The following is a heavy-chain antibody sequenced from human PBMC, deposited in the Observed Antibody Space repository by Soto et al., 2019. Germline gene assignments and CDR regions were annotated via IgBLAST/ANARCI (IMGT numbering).Heavy chain of an antibody. J-gene: IGHJ5*02. CDR2: VYSSGGT. D-gene: IGHD3-3*01. V-gene: IGHV4-59*10. Sequence: SETLSLTCAVHDGSVKGYYWTWIRQPAGKGLEGIGRVYSSGGTHSNSSLKSRVTISLDTSKNQFSLRLISVTAADTAVYYCARAQRFSDWFDPWGQGTLVTVSS. CDR1: DGSVKGYY. CDR3: ARAQRFSDWFDP.